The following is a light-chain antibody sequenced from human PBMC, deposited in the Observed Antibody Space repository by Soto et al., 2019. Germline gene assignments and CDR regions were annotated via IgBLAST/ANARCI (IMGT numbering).Light chain of an antibody. CDR2: WAS. V-gene: IGKV4-1*01. CDR3: QQYYSTPWT. CDR1: QSVLYSPNNKNY. Sequence: DIVMTQSPDSLAVSLGERATFNCKSSQSVLYSPNNKNYLAWYQQKPGQPPKLLIYWASTRKSGVPDRFNGSRSGTDFTLTISSLQAEDVAVYYCQQYYSTPWTFGQGTKVEI. J-gene: IGKJ1*01.